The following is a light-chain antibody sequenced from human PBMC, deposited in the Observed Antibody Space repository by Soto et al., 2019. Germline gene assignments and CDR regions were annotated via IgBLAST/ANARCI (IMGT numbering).Light chain of an antibody. CDR1: QNINNY. CDR3: QQYENLPT. CDR2: DAS. Sequence: DIQMTQSPSSLSASVGYRVTITCQASQNINNYLNWYQQKPGRAPELLIYDASNLEAGVPSRFRGSGSGPDFTFAISRLQPEDIAKYYCQQYENLPTFGQGTRLEIK. J-gene: IGKJ5*01. V-gene: IGKV1-33*01.